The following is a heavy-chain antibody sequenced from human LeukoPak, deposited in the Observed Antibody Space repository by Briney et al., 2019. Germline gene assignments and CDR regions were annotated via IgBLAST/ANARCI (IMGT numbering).Heavy chain of an antibody. D-gene: IGHD4-17*01. CDR1: GYTLTELS. CDR2: IWYDGSNK. J-gene: IGHJ6*02. Sequence: SCKVSGYTLTELSMHWVRQAPGKGLEWVAVIWYDGSNKYYADSVKGRFTISRDNSKNTLYLQMNSLRAEDTTVYYCAREIYGDYYYYGMDVWGQGTTVTVSS. CDR3: AREIYGDYYYYGMDV. V-gene: IGHV3-33*01.